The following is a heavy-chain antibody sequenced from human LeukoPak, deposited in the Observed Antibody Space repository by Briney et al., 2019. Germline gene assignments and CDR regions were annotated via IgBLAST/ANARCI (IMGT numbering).Heavy chain of an antibody. CDR3: GRGAYSTSPIYYYDY. CDR2: INWNGGST. CDR1: GFPFDDYG. D-gene: IGHD6-6*01. Sequence: GGSLRLSCAASGFPFDDYGMSWVRQVPGKGLEWVSAINWNGGSTGYADSVKGRFTISRDNAKKSLYVQMDSLRAEDTALYYCGRGAYSTSPIYYYDYWGQGTLVTVSS. J-gene: IGHJ4*02. V-gene: IGHV3-20*04.